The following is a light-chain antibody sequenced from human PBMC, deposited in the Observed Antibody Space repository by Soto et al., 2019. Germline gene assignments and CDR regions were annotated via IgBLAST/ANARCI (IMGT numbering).Light chain of an antibody. CDR3: SSYTISTTLL. V-gene: IGLV2-14*01. CDR2: EVN. Sequence: QSVLTQPASVSGSPGQSITLSCIGTGSDVGSYNYVSWYQQRPGKAPKLMIYEVNNRPSGVSDRLSGSKSANTASLTISGLQSEDEADYYCSSYTISTTLLFGGGTKLTVL. J-gene: IGLJ2*01. CDR1: GSDVGSYNY.